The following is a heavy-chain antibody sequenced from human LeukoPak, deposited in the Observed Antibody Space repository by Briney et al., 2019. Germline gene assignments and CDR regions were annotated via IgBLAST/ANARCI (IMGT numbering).Heavy chain of an antibody. CDR3: TRDRLHNYYDSSGYVDPPFDY. D-gene: IGHD3-22*01. CDR1: GFTFGDYA. J-gene: IGHJ4*02. CDR2: FRSKAYGGTT. V-gene: IGHV3-49*03. Sequence: GGSLRLSCTASGFTFGDYAMSWFRQAPGKGLEWVGFFRSKAYGGTTEYAASVKGRFTISGDDSKSIAYLQMNSLKTEDTAVYYCTRDRLHNYYDSSGYVDPPFDYWGQGTLVTVSS.